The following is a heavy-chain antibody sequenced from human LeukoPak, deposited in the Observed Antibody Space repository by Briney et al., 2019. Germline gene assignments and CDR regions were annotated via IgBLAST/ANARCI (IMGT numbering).Heavy chain of an antibody. Sequence: GASVKVSCKASGYTFTGYYMHWVRQAPGQGLEWMGWINPNTGGTNYAKKFQGRVTMTRDTSISTAYMELSRLKSDDTAVYYCASYYDSSGYYLVYWGQGTLVTVSS. CDR1: GYTFTGYY. CDR3: ASYYDSSGYYLVY. D-gene: IGHD3-22*01. J-gene: IGHJ4*02. V-gene: IGHV1-2*02. CDR2: INPNTGGT.